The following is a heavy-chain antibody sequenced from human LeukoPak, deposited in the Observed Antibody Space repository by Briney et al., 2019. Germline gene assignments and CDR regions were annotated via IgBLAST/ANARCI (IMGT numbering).Heavy chain of an antibody. Sequence: PGGSLRLSCAASGFTFSTYWMSWVRQAPGKGLEWVSGINWNGGSTGYADSVKGRFTISRDNAKNSLYLQMNSLRAEDTALYYCARDSLAYYYDSSGYRSINYYMDVWGKGTTVTVSS. J-gene: IGHJ6*03. CDR1: GFTFSTYW. CDR2: INWNGGST. D-gene: IGHD3-22*01. V-gene: IGHV3-20*04. CDR3: ARDSLAYYYDSSGYRSINYYMDV.